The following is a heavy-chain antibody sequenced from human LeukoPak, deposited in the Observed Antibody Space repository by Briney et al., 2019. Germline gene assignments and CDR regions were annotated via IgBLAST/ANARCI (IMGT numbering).Heavy chain of an antibody. CDR1: GFTFSSAW. D-gene: IGHD2-2*01. CDR2: IKNKTNGGTT. J-gene: IGHJ4*02. Sequence: GGSLRLSCAASGFTFSSAWMTWVRQAPGKGLEWVGHIKNKTNGGTTDYAAPVKGRFIISGDDSKNTLYLQMNSLRTEDTAVYYCARGFCSSTSCYQGPFDYWGQGTLVTVSS. V-gene: IGHV3-15*01. CDR3: ARGFCSSTSCYQGPFDY.